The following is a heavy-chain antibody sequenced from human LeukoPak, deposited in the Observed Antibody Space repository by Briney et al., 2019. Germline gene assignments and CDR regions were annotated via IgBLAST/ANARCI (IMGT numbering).Heavy chain of an antibody. CDR2: ISSSGSTI. V-gene: IGHV3-48*04. J-gene: IGHJ4*02. CDR3: ARDSVAGLFDY. D-gene: IGHD6-19*01. Sequence: GGSLRLSCAASGFTFSSYAMSWVRQAPGKGLEWVSYISSSGSTIYYADSVKGRFTISRDNAKNSLYLQMNSLRAEDTAVYYCARDSVAGLFDYWGQGTLVTVSS. CDR1: GFTFSSYA.